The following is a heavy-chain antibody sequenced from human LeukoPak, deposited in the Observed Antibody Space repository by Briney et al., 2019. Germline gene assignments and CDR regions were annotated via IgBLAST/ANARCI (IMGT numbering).Heavy chain of an antibody. CDR2: IYTSGST. CDR1: GGSISSGSYY. Sequence: SSETLSLTCTVSGGSISSGSYYWSWIRQPAGKGLEWIGRIYTSGSTNYNPSLKSRVTISVDTSKNQFSLKLSSVTAADTAVYYCARGQGASLFDYWGQGTLVTVSS. D-gene: IGHD5-12*01. J-gene: IGHJ4*02. V-gene: IGHV4-61*02. CDR3: ARGQGASLFDY.